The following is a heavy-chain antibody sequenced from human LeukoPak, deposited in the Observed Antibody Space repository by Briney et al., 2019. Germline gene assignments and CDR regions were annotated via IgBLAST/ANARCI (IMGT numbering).Heavy chain of an antibody. D-gene: IGHD6-6*01. J-gene: IGHJ5*02. CDR1: GGSISSGGYY. V-gene: IGHV4-31*03. Sequence: PSETLSLTCTVSGGSISSGGYYWSWIRQHPGKGLEWIGYIYYSGSTYYNPSLKSRVTISVDTSKNQFSLKLSSVTAVDTAAYYCARHGSHYSSIAANNWFDPWGQGTLVTVSS. CDR3: ARHGSHYSSIAANNWFDP. CDR2: IYYSGST.